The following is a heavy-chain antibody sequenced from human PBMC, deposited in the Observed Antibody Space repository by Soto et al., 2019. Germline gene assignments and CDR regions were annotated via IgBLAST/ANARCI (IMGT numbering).Heavy chain of an antibody. D-gene: IGHD5-18*01. CDR1: GFTFSSYG. Sequence: QVQLVESGGGVVQPGRSLRLSCAASGFTFSSYGMHWVRQAPGKGLEWVAVISYDGSNKYYADSVKGRFTISRDNSKNKLYLQMNSLRAEDTAVYYCAKDIQLWERGMDVWGQGTTVTVSS. CDR2: ISYDGSNK. CDR3: AKDIQLWERGMDV. J-gene: IGHJ6*02. V-gene: IGHV3-30*18.